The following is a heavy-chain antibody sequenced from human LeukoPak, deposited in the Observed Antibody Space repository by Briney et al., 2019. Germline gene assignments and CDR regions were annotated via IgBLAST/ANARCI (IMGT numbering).Heavy chain of an antibody. J-gene: IGHJ3*02. D-gene: IGHD3-22*01. CDR1: GFTFSSYW. CDR2: INSDGSST. Sequence: GGSLRLSYAASGFTFSSYWMHWVRQAPGKGLVWVSRINSDGSSTSYADSVKGRFTISRDNAKNTLYLQMDSLRAEDTAVYYCARAQDSSGYYSLPSAFDIWGQGTMVTVSS. V-gene: IGHV3-74*01. CDR3: ARAQDSSGYYSLPSAFDI.